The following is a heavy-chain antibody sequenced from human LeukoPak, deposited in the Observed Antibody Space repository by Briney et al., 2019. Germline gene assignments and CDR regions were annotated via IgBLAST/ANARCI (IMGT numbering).Heavy chain of an antibody. Sequence: ASVKVSCKASGGTFSSYAISWVRQAPGQGLEWMGGIIPIFGTANYAQKFQGRVTITTDESTSTAYMELSSRRSEDTAVYYCASRIAAAGTPFDYWGQGTLVTVSS. J-gene: IGHJ4*02. CDR3: ASRIAAAGTPFDY. CDR2: IIPIFGTA. V-gene: IGHV1-69*05. CDR1: GGTFSSYA. D-gene: IGHD6-13*01.